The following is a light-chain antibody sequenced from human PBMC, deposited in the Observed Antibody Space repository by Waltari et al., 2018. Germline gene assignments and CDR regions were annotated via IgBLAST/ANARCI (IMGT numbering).Light chain of an antibody. CDR2: GAS. V-gene: IGKV3-20*01. CDR1: QSVSRW. J-gene: IGKJ1*01. Sequence: SCRASQSVSRWLAWYQQKPGQPPRLLIYGASSRATGIPDRFSGSGSGTDFSLTISRLEPEDFAVYYCQKYGTLPATFGQGTRVEVK. CDR3: QKYGTLPAT.